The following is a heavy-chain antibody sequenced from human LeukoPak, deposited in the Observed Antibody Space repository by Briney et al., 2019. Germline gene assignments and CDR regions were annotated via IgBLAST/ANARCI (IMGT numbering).Heavy chain of an antibody. J-gene: IGHJ4*02. Sequence: GGSLRLSCAASGFTFSSYAMSWVRQAPGKGLEWVSAISGSGGSTYYADSVKGRFTISRDNSKNTLYLQMNSLRAEDTAVYYCACTAATTVIGRYYFDCWGQGTLVTVSS. CDR1: GFTFSSYA. CDR3: ACTAATTVIGRYYFDC. CDR2: ISGSGGST. D-gene: IGHD4-11*01. V-gene: IGHV3-23*01.